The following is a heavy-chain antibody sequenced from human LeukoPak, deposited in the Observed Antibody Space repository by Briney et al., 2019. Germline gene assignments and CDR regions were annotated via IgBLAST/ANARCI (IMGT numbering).Heavy chain of an antibody. V-gene: IGHV3-23*01. CDR2: ISGSGGSI. D-gene: IGHD3-16*01. CDR3: ARRAGAYTHPYDY. J-gene: IGHJ4*02. CDR1: GFTFSSYG. Sequence: GGSLRLSCAASGFTFSSYGMSWVRQAPGKGLEWVSAISGSGGSIYYADSVKGRFTISRDNSKNTLYLQMNSLRAEDTAVYYCARRAGAYTHPYDYWGQGTLVTVS.